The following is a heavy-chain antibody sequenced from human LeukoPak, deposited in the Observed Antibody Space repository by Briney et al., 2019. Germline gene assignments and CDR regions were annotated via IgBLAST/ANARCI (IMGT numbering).Heavy chain of an antibody. CDR1: GFTVSSNY. Sequence: TGGSLRLSCAASGFTVSSNYMSWVRQAPGKGLEWVSVIHSGGSTYYSDSVKGRFTISRDNSKNTLYLQMNSLRAEDTAVYYCARGSRNYGSGDYWGQGTLVTVSS. V-gene: IGHV3-53*01. D-gene: IGHD3-10*01. CDR2: IHSGGST. J-gene: IGHJ4*02. CDR3: ARGSRNYGSGDY.